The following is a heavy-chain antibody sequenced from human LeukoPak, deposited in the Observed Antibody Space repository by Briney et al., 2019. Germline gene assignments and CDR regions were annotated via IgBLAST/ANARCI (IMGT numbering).Heavy chain of an antibody. J-gene: IGHJ6*03. D-gene: IGHD6-13*01. CDR1: GFTFSTYW. CDR2: IKQDGSEK. V-gene: IGHV3-7*01. CDR3: AKGDSSSWYDYMDV. Sequence: GGSLRLSCAASGFTFSTYWMTWVRQAPGKGLEWVATIKQDGSEKYYADSVKGRFTISRDNSKNTLYLQMNSLRAEDTAVYYCAKGDSSSWYDYMDVWGKGTTVTVSS.